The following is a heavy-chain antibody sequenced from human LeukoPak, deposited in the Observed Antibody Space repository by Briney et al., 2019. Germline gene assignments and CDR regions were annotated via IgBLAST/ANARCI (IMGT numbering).Heavy chain of an antibody. CDR1: GGSISSYF. CDR2: IYSSGSF. V-gene: IGHV4-4*07. D-gene: IGHD6-19*01. CDR3: ARSGGSSSGSLGLWYSDI. J-gene: IGHJ3*02. Sequence: SETLSLTCTVSGGSISSYFLTWIRQPAEGGLEWIGHIYSSGSFKYNPSLKSRDTMSIDTSKNKLSLKQNSVTAADTAVYFCARSGGSSSGSLGLWYSDIWGQGTMVTVSS.